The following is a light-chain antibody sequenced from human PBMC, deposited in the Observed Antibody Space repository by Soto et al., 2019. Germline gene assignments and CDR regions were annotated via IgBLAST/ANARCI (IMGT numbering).Light chain of an antibody. CDR3: QHYYSYPHA. V-gene: IGKV1-8*01. J-gene: IGKJ2*01. CDR1: QGISSY. Sequence: AIRMTQSPSSFSASTGDRVTSTCRASQGISSYLAWYQQKPGKAPKLLIYAASTLQSGVPSRFSGSGSATDITLTISCLQSEDFATYYCQHYYSYPHAFGQGTKLEIK. CDR2: AAS.